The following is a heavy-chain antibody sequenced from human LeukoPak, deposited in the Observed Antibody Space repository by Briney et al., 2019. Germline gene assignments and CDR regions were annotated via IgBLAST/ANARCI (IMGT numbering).Heavy chain of an antibody. Sequence: SVKVSCKASGGAFSSSAVSWVRQAPGQGLEWMGGIIPVFNSPNYAQKFLGRLTITADESTRTAYMELSSLRSEDTAVYYCARDYGVGSTAFDYFWGQGTLVTVSS. J-gene: IGHJ4*02. V-gene: IGHV1-69*13. CDR3: ARDYGVGSTAFDYF. CDR1: GGAFSSSA. D-gene: IGHD1-26*01. CDR2: IIPVFNSP.